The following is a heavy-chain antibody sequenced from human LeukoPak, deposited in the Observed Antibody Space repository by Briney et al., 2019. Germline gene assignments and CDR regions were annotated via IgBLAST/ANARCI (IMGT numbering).Heavy chain of an antibody. V-gene: IGHV3-23*01. CDR2: MNSGGST. Sequence: GGSLRLSCAASGFAFSNYALTWVCQAPGKGLEWVAVMNSGGSTQHADSVKGRLIISRDESKNTVYLQMHSLRVEDTAVYYCATAKMITFGGVIVDFDYWGQGTLVTVSS. D-gene: IGHD3-16*02. J-gene: IGHJ4*02. CDR3: ATAKMITFGGVIVDFDY. CDR1: GFAFSNYA.